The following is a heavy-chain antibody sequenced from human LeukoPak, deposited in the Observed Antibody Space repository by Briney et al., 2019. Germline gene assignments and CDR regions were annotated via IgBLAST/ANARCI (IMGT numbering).Heavy chain of an antibody. Sequence: GGSLRLSCAASGFTVSSNYMSWVRQAPAKGLEWVSVIYSGGSTYYADSVKCKFTISRDNTKNTLYLQMISLRADDTAVYYCARVGYDFFHTWFDPWGQGTLVTVSS. J-gene: IGHJ5*02. CDR1: GFTVSSNY. V-gene: IGHV3-66*01. CDR3: ARVGYDFFHTWFDP. D-gene: IGHD3-3*01. CDR2: IYSGGST.